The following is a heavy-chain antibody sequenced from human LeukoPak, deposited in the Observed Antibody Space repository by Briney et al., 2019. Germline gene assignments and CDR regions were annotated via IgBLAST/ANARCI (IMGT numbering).Heavy chain of an antibody. CDR2: ISGSGSST. D-gene: IGHD6-13*01. V-gene: IGHV3-23*01. CDR3: ARDMGIAAAGIEGL. Sequence: GGSLRLSCAASGFTFNNYAMSWVRQAPGKGLEWVSAISGSGSSTFYADSGKGRFTISRDNSKNTLYLQMNSLRAEDTAVYYCARDMGIAAAGIEGLWGQGTLVTVSS. J-gene: IGHJ4*02. CDR1: GFTFNNYA.